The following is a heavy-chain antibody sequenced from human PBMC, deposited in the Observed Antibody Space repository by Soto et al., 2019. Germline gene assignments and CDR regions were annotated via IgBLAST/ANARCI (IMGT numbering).Heavy chain of an antibody. CDR2: INPNSGGT. V-gene: IGHV1-2*02. CDR1: GYAFSDYY. CDR3: AREPATAKPEGGDF. J-gene: IGHJ4*02. Sequence: GASVKVSCKASGYAFSDYYIHWVRQAPGQGLEWMGWINPNSGGTKYAPKFQGGVTMTRDTSITTAYMELSRLRSGDTAVYYCAREPATAKPEGGDFWGQGALVTVAS. D-gene: IGHD1-1*01.